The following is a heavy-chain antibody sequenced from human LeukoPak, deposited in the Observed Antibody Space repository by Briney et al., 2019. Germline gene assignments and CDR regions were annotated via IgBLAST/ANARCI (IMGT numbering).Heavy chain of an antibody. D-gene: IGHD3-22*01. J-gene: IGHJ4*02. CDR3: AGRYDSSGYPLH. Sequence: GGSLRLSCAASGFSVSSNYVSWVRQAPGKGLEWVSVLYSGGTTYYADSVKGRFAISRDNSKNTLYLQMNSLRAEDTAVYYCAGRYDSSGYPLHWGQGTLVTVSS. V-gene: IGHV3-53*01. CDR1: GFSVSSNY. CDR2: LYSGGTT.